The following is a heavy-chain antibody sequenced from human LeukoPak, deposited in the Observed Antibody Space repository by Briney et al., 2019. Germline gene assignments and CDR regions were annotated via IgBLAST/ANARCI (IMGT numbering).Heavy chain of an antibody. V-gene: IGHV1-18*01. CDR2: ISAYNGNT. CDR1: GYTFTSYG. D-gene: IGHD5-18*01. J-gene: IGHJ4*02. Sequence: GASVKVSCKASGYTFTSYGISWVRRAPGQGLEWMGWISAYNGNTNYAQKLQGRVTMTTDTSTSTAYMELRSLRSDDTAVYYCARDREYTAMVMFDYWGQGTLVTVSS. CDR3: ARDREYTAMVMFDY.